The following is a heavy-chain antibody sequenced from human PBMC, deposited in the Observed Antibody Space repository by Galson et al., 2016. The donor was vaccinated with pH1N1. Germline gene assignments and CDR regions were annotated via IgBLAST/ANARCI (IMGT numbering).Heavy chain of an antibody. V-gene: IGHV1-46*01. J-gene: IGHJ4*02. CDR2: IDPSGGAT. CDR3: AGWRSSGTYTGFDY. Sequence: SVKVSCKASGCIFSGYALNWLRQAPGQGLEWMGIIDPSGGATTYAQKFQGRVNMTADTSTSIVYMDLSSLRSDDTAMYYCAGWRSSGTYTGFDYWGQGALVTVSS. D-gene: IGHD1-1*01. CDR1: GCIFSGYA.